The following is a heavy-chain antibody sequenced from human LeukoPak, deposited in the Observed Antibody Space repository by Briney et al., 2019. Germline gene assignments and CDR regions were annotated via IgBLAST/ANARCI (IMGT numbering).Heavy chain of an antibody. V-gene: IGHV1-8*01. CDR3: TRGPYPYQLLYRGDDWFDP. D-gene: IGHD2-2*02. CDR1: GYTFTSYD. Sequence: ASVKVSCKASGYTFTSYDINWVRQATGQGLAWMGWMNPNSGNTGYAQKFQGRVTMTRNTSISTAYMELSSLRSEDTAVYYCTRGPYPYQLLYRGDDWFDPWGQGTLVTVSS. CDR2: MNPNSGNT. J-gene: IGHJ5*02.